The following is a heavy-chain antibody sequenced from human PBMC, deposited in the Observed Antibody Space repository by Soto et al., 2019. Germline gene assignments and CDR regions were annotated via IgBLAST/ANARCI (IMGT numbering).Heavy chain of an antibody. D-gene: IGHD4-17*01. CDR2: IKSKTDGGTT. CDR1: GFTFSNAW. Sequence: PGGSLRLSCAASGFTFSNAWMSWVRQAPGKELEWVGRIKSKTDGGTTDYAAPVKGRFTISRDDSKNTLYLQMNSLKTEDTAVYYCTTDLGDYAGNPSRGPNCCGQGTLVPVSS. J-gene: IGHJ4*02. V-gene: IGHV3-15*01. CDR3: TTDLGDYAGNPSRGPNC.